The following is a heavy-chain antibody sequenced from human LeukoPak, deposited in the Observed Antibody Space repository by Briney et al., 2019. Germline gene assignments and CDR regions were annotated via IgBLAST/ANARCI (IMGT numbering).Heavy chain of an antibody. CDR3: ARDGTVLEKQWPFPLDY. Sequence: ASVKVSCKASGYTFTSYAMHWVRQAPGQRLEWMGWINAGNGNTKYSQKFQGRVTITRDTSASTAYMELSSLRSEDTAVYYCARDGTVLEKQWPFPLDYWGQGTLVTVSS. J-gene: IGHJ4*02. D-gene: IGHD6-19*01. CDR1: GYTFTSYA. CDR2: INAGNGNT. V-gene: IGHV1-3*01.